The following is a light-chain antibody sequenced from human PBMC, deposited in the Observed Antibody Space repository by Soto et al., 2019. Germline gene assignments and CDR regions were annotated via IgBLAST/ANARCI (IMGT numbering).Light chain of an antibody. V-gene: IGLV1-44*01. Sequence: QSVLTQPPSASRTPGQSVTISCSGNSSNIGNNPVNWYQQLPGTAPKLLIYSSNQRPSGVPYRISGSKSGASASLAITGLQSDDEADYYCGTWDDSLKSYMFGGGTKLTVL. CDR2: SSN. CDR3: GTWDDSLKSYM. J-gene: IGLJ3*02. CDR1: SSNIGNNP.